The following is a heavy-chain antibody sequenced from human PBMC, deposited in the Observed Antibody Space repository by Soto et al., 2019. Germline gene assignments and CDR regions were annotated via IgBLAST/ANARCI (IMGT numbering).Heavy chain of an antibody. J-gene: IGHJ4*02. Sequence: GGSLRLSCSASGFSFSDYDMHWVRQAPGKGLDYVSAILSSAGRTYYADSVNGRFTISRDNSKNTLYLQMNSLRVEDTAVYFCVRSEAPGTHYIYWGQGALVTVSS. CDR2: ILSSAGRT. V-gene: IGHV3-64D*06. CDR1: GFSFSDYD. D-gene: IGHD3-10*01. CDR3: VRSEAPGTHYIY.